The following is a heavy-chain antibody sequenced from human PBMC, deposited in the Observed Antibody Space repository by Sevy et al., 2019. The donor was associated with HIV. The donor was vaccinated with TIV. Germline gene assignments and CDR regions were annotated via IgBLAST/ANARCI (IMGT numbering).Heavy chain of an antibody. CDR3: TRERLRGLKAGEFDY. CDR1: GFTFSNYG. J-gene: IGHJ4*02. D-gene: IGHD2-21*02. CDR2: IWNDGSNK. V-gene: IGHV3-33*01. Sequence: GGSLRLSCAASGFTFSNYGMHWVRQAPGRGLEWVAVIWNDGSNKYYADSVKGRFTISRDDSKNTAYLQMNSLKTEDTAVYYCTRERLRGLKAGEFDYWGQGTLVTVSS.